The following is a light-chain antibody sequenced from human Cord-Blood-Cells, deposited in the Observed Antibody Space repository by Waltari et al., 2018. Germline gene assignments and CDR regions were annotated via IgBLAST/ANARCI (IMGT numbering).Light chain of an antibody. CDR1: SSDGGGSNH. CDR3: CSYAGSYTLAVV. Sequence: QSALTQPRLVSGFPGQSAPNSCTGTSSDGGGSNHVPWFQQHPGKAPKLMIYDVSKRPSGVPDRFSGSKSGNTASLTISGLQAEDEADYYCCSYAGSYTLAVVFGGGTKLTVL. V-gene: IGLV2-11*01. CDR2: DVS. J-gene: IGLJ2*01.